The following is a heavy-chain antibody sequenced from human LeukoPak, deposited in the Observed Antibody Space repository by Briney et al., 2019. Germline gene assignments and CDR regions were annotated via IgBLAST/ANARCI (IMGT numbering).Heavy chain of an antibody. CDR2: VWYDGINK. J-gene: IGHJ4*02. D-gene: IGHD3-22*01. CDR3: ARGAYYYDTSGPGQGDY. CDR1: GFTFSSYG. V-gene: IGHV3-33*01. Sequence: PGRSLRLSCAASGFTFSSYGMHWVRQAPGKGLEWVAVVWYDGINKYYADSVKGRFTISRDNSKNTLYLQMNSLRAEDTAMYYCARGAYYYDTSGPGQGDYWGQGTLVTVSS.